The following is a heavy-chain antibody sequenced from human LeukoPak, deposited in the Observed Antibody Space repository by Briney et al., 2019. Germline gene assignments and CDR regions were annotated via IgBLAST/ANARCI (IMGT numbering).Heavy chain of an antibody. V-gene: IGHV3-30*02. Sequence: PGGSLRLSCAASGFTFSSYGMHWVRQAPGKGLEWVAFIRYDGSNKYYADSVKGRFTISRDNSKNTLYLQMNSLRAEDTAVYYCAKPRAAAGTFLFDYWGQGTLVTVSS. CDR3: AKPRAAAGTFLFDY. CDR2: IRYDGSNK. CDR1: GFTFSSYG. D-gene: IGHD6-13*01. J-gene: IGHJ4*02.